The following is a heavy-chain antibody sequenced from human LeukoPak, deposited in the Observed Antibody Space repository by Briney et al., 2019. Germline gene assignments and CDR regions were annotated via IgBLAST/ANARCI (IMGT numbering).Heavy chain of an antibody. V-gene: IGHV4-61*02. CDR3: ARVGCSSTSCYDNWFDP. Sequence: SETLSLTCTVSGGSISSGSYYWSWIRQPAGKGLEWIGRICTSGSTNYNPSLKSRVTISVDTSKNQFSLKLSSVTAADTAVYYCARVGCSSTSCYDNWFDPWGQGTLVTVSS. CDR2: ICTSGST. D-gene: IGHD2-2*01. J-gene: IGHJ5*02. CDR1: GGSISSGSYY.